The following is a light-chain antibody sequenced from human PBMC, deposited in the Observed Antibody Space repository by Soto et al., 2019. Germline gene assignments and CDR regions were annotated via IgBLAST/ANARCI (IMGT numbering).Light chain of an antibody. Sequence: QSVLTQPPSVSEAPRQRVTISCSGSSSNIGNNAVNWYQQLPGKAPKLLIYYDDLLPSGVSDRFSGSKSGTSASLAISGLQSEDEADYYCAAWDDSLNGPVFGGGTTLTAL. CDR1: SSNIGNNA. V-gene: IGLV1-36*01. J-gene: IGLJ3*02. CDR3: AAWDDSLNGPV. CDR2: YDD.